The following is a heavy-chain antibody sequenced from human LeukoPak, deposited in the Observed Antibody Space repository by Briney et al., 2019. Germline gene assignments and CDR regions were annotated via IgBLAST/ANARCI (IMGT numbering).Heavy chain of an antibody. CDR3: ATVPFPRGAFDI. D-gene: IGHD2-21*01. V-gene: IGHV1-69*06. CDR1: GGTFSSYA. Sequence: SVKVSCKASGGTFSSYAISWVRQAPGQGLEWMGGIIPIFGTANYAQKFQGRVTITADKSTSTAYMELSSLRSEDTAVYYCATVPFPRGAFDIWGQGTMVTVSS. CDR2: IIPIFGTA. J-gene: IGHJ3*02.